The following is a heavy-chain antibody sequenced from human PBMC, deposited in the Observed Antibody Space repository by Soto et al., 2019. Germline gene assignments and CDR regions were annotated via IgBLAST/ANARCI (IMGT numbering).Heavy chain of an antibody. Sequence: QMQLVQSGPEVKKPGTSVKVSCKASGFTFTSSAMQWVRQARGQRLEWIGWIVVGSGNTNYAQKFQGRVTITRDMSKSTAYMELSSLRSEDTAVYYCAAVQSSSWYSLNWFDPWGQGTLVTVSS. CDR3: AAVQSSSWYSLNWFDP. D-gene: IGHD6-13*01. CDR2: IVVGSGNT. J-gene: IGHJ5*02. CDR1: GFTFTSSA. V-gene: IGHV1-58*02.